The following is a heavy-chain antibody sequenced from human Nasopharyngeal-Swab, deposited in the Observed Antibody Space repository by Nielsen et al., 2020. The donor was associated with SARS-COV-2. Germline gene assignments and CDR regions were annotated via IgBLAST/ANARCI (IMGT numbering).Heavy chain of an antibody. CDR3: AKSTTVTRWGYYYYGMDV. Sequence: WIRQPPGKGLEWVSVIYSGDSSTYYADSVKGRFTISRDNSKNTLYLQMNSLRAEDTAVYYCAKSTTVTRWGYYYYGMDVWGQGTTVTVSS. CDR2: IYSGDSST. D-gene: IGHD4-17*01. J-gene: IGHJ6*02. V-gene: IGHV3-23*03.